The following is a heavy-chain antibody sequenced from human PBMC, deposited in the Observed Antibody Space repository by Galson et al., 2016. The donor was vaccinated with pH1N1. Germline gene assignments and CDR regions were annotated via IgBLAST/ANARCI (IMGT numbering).Heavy chain of an antibody. CDR2: LYYRGSG. CDR3: AGGPPLRGFSYHSGMDV. Sequence: SETLSLTCTVSGVSFSIYYLSWIRQPPGKGLEWIRNLYYRGSGNYNPSLGSRVPISVDTSKNQFSVQLTSVTAADTAVYSCAGGPPLRGFSYHSGMDVWGQGTTVTVSS. J-gene: IGHJ6*02. D-gene: IGHD3-10*01. CDR1: GVSFSIYY. V-gene: IGHV4-59*01.